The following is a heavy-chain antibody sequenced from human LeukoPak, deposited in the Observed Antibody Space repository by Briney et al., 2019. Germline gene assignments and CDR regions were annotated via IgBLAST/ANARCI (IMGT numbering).Heavy chain of an antibody. CDR3: AISSSGYTHGYVSGWFDP. J-gene: IGHJ5*02. V-gene: IGHV1-69*13. CDR2: IIHIFGTT. D-gene: IGHD5-18*01. Sequence: GASVKVSCKTSGGTFNNYAISWVRQAPGQGREWMGGIIHIFGTTNYAQEFQGRVTITADGSTRTAWMELSSLRSEDTAVYYCAISSSGYTHGYVSGWFDPWGQGTQVTVSS. CDR1: GGTFNNYA.